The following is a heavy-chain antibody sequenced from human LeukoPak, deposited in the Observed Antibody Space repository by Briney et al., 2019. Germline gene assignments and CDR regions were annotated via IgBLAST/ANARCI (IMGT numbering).Heavy chain of an antibody. CDR2: ISNNGGTT. V-gene: IGHV3-64D*06. CDR3: VKGRSSKISAAWDY. J-gene: IGHJ4*02. CDR1: GLTLSSYA. Sequence: GGSLRLSCSASGLTLSSYAMHWVRQAPGRGLEYVSSISNNGGTTYCADSVKGRFTISRDNSKNTLYLQMRSLITEDTAVYYCVKGRSSKISAAWDYWGQGTLVTVSS. D-gene: IGHD6-13*01.